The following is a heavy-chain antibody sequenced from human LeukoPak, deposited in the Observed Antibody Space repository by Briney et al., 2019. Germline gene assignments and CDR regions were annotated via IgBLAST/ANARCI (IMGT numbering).Heavy chain of an antibody. CDR1: GYTFTGYY. D-gene: IGHD2-15*01. V-gene: IGHV1-2*02. J-gene: IGHJ3*02. CDR3: ARDYCSGGSCYLGAFDI. Sequence: ASVKVSCKASGYTFTGYYMHWVRQAPGQGLEWMGWINPNSGGTNYAKKFQGRVTMTRDTSISTAYVELRRLRCDDTAVYYCARDYCSGGSCYLGAFDIWGQGTMVTVSS. CDR2: INPNSGGT.